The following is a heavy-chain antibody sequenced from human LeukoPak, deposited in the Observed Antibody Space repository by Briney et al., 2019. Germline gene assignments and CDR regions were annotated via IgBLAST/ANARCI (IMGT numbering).Heavy chain of an antibody. CDR2: KYYSGST. D-gene: IGHD5-18*01. CDR1: GVSIKTCCYY. J-gene: IGHJ4*02. Sequence: TPSETLSLTCDVSGVSIKTCCYYWTWIRQPPGKGLEWIGYKYYSGSTRYNSSLRSRLTISLDSSKNQFSLRLTSVTAADTAVYYCARGRSYGFDFDSWGPGTLVIVSS. CDR3: ARGRSYGFDFDS. V-gene: IGHV4-61*01.